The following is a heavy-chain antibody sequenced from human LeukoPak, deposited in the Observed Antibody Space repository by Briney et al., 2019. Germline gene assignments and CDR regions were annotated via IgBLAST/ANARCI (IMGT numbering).Heavy chain of an antibody. CDR2: MNPNSGNT. CDR1: GYTFTSYD. D-gene: IGHD3-3*01. CDR3: ARGPTFVLRFLEWLPGGENWFDP. J-gene: IGHJ5*02. Sequence: ASVRVSSTPAGYTFTSYDINWVRQATGHGLEWMGWMNPNSGNTGYAHKFQGRVTMTRNTSISTAYMELSSLRSEDTAVYYCARGPTFVLRFLEWLPGGENWFDPWGQGTLVTVSS. V-gene: IGHV1-8*01.